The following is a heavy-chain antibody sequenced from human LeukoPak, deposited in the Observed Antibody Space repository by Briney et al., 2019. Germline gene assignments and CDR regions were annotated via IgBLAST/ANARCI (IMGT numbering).Heavy chain of an antibody. J-gene: IGHJ5*02. D-gene: IGHD3-10*02. V-gene: IGHV4-39*01. CDR1: GGSISSSSHY. Sequence: PSETLSLTCTVSGGSISSSSHYWGWIRQPLGKGLEWIGSIYYSGTTAYNPSLKSRVTISVDTSKNQFSLKLSSVTAADTAVYYCVRWQSGSMFHPPWGQGTLVTVSS. CDR2: IYYSGTT. CDR3: VRWQSGSMFHPP.